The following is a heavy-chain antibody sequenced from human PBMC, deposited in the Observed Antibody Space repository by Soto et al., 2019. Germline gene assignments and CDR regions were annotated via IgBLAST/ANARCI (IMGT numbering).Heavy chain of an antibody. V-gene: IGHV3-11*01. D-gene: IGHD3-3*01. CDR3: ARDCESLLGVVIPFLSPQCY. CDR1: GFTFSDYY. CDR2: ISSSGSTI. J-gene: IGHJ4*02. Sequence: PGGSLRLSCAASGFTFSDYYMSWIRQAPGKGLEWVSYISSSGSTIYYADSVKGRFTISRDNAKNSLYLQMNSLRAEDTAVYYCARDCESLLGVVIPFLSPQCYWGQGTLVTVSS.